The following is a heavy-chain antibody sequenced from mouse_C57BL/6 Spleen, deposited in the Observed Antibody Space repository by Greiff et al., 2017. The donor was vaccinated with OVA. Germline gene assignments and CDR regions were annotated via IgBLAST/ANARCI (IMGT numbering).Heavy chain of an antibody. CDR2: IWSGGST. Sequence: QVQLKESGPGLVQPSQSLSITCTVSGFSLTSYGVHWVRQSPGKGLEWLGVIWSGGSTDYNAAFISRLSISKDNSKSQVFFKMNSLQADDTAIYYCARNGYYYGSSYGYFDVWGTGTTVTVSS. J-gene: IGHJ1*03. CDR1: GFSLTSYG. D-gene: IGHD1-1*01. CDR3: ARNGYYYGSSYGYFDV. V-gene: IGHV2-2*01.